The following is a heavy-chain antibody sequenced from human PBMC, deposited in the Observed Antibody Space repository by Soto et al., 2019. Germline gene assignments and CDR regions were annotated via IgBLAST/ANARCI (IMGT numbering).Heavy chain of an antibody. Sequence: ASVKVSCKASGYTFTSYAMHWVRQAPGQRLEWMGWINAGNGNTKYSQKFQGRVTITRDTSTSTAYMELSSPRSEDTAVYYCARGSLPRKQGFHHRAGYSGYDSGFDYWGQGTLVTVSS. CDR2: INAGNGNT. V-gene: IGHV1-3*01. J-gene: IGHJ4*02. D-gene: IGHD5-12*01. CDR3: ARGSLPRKQGFHHRAGYSGYDSGFDY. CDR1: GYTFTSYA.